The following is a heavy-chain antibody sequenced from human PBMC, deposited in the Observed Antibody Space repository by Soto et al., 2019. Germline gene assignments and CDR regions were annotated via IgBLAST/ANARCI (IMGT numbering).Heavy chain of an antibody. CDR2: ISGDGTKT. J-gene: IGHJ4*02. D-gene: IGHD2-8*02. V-gene: IGHV3-23*01. Sequence: VQLWESGGGSVQSGGSLRLSCAASGFIFSHYGMSWVRQAPGKGLEWVSSISGDGTKTYDADSVKGRFTISRDNSKKTVDLQMTNLRVEDTAVYYCAKVACTAGTCENDFWGQGTLLNVSS. CDR1: GFIFSHYG. CDR3: AKVACTAGTCENDF.